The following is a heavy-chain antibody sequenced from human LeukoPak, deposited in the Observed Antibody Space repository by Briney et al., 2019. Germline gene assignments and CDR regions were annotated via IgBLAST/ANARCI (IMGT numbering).Heavy chain of an antibody. V-gene: IGHV3-23*01. CDR2: ISGSGGST. D-gene: IGHD6-13*01. CDR3: AKGLGYFDY. J-gene: IGHJ4*02. Sequence: GGSLRLSCAASGFMFSRYAMIWVRQTPGKGLEWVSAISGSGGSTYYADSVKGRFTISRDNSKNTLYLQMNSLRAEDTAVYYCAKGLGYFDYWGQGTLVTVSS. CDR1: GFMFSRYA.